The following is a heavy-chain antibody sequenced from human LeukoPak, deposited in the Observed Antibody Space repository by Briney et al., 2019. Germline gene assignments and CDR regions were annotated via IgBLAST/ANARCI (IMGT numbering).Heavy chain of an antibody. J-gene: IGHJ4*02. CDR1: GYTFTGYY. CDR3: ARNGLRYYDILTYDY. Sequence: ASVKVSCKASGYTFTGYYMHWVRQAPGQGLEWMGWINPNSGGTNYAQKFQGRVTMTTDTSTSTAYMELRSLRSDDTAVYYCARNGLRYYDILTYDYWGQGTLVTVSS. CDR2: INPNSGGT. V-gene: IGHV1-2*02. D-gene: IGHD3-9*01.